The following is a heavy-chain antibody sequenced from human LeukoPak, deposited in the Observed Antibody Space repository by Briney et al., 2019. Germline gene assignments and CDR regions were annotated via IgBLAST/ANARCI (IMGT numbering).Heavy chain of an antibody. CDR3: AKDHEWLSFDY. V-gene: IGHV3-23*01. J-gene: IGHJ4*02. CDR1: GFTFSSYA. CDR2: ISGGGGST. Sequence: PGGSLRLSCAASGFTFSSYAMSWVRQTPGKGLEWVSAISGGGGSTYYADSVKGRFTISRDNSKNTLYLQMSSLRAEDTAVYYCAKDHEWLSFDYWGQGTLVTVSS. D-gene: IGHD3-3*01.